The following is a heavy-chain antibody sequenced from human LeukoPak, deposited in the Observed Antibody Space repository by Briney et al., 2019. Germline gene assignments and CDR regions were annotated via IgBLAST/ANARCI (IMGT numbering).Heavy chain of an antibody. CDR3: ARDQYSSSSGHDY. Sequence: GGFLSLSCAGSGFTFSSYWMDWVRQAPGKGLVWVSRIISDGSSTSYADSVKGRFTISRDNAKNRLYLQMNSLRAEDTAVYYCARDQYSSSSGHDYWGQGTLVTVSS. D-gene: IGHD6-6*01. CDR1: GFTFSSYW. V-gene: IGHV3-74*01. CDR2: IISDGSST. J-gene: IGHJ4*02.